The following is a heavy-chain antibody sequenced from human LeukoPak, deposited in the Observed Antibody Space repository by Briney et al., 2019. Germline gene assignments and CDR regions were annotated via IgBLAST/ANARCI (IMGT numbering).Heavy chain of an antibody. CDR1: GGSFSGYY. Sequence: SETLSLTCAVYGGSFSGYYWSWIRQPPGKGLEWIGEINHSGSTNYNPSLKSRVTISVDTSKNQFSLKLSSVTAADTAVYYCARHVGLRYFDWLFYFDYWGQGTLVTVSS. CDR2: INHSGST. CDR3: ARHVGLRYFDWLFYFDY. V-gene: IGHV4-34*01. J-gene: IGHJ4*02. D-gene: IGHD3-9*01.